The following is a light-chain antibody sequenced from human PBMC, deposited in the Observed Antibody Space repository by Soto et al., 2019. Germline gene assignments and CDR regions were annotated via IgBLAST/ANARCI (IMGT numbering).Light chain of an antibody. Sequence: QSLLTQPPSVSGAPGQRVTISCTVSSSNIGAHYYIHWYQQLPGTAPKLLIYGNSNRPSGVPDRFSGSKSGTSASLAITGLQAEDEADYYCQSYDSSLSGSVFGGGTKLTVL. J-gene: IGLJ3*02. V-gene: IGLV1-40*01. CDR2: GNS. CDR3: QSYDSSLSGSV. CDR1: SSNIGAHYY.